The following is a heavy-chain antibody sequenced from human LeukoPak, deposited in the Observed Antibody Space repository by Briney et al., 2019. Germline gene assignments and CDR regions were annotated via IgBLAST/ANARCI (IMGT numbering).Heavy chain of an antibody. CDR3: AKDFRIGYSAHFDN. Sequence: GGSLRLSCVGSGFTFRSHAMSWVRQAPEKGLEFVSGIYENGGTTYYADSVKGRFSISRDNSKNTLYLQMDSLRGEDTAVYYCAKDFRIGYSAHFDNWGQGALVTVSS. D-gene: IGHD2-21*01. CDR2: IYENGGTT. J-gene: IGHJ4*02. CDR1: GFTFRSHA. V-gene: IGHV3-23*01.